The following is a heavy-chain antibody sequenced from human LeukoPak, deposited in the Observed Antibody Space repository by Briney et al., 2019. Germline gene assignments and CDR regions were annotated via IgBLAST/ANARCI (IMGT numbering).Heavy chain of an antibody. CDR1: GYAFINYA. CDR2: VNTNSGNP. J-gene: IGHJ4*02. V-gene: IGHV7-4-1*02. Sequence: ASVKVSCKASGYAFINYAINWVRQAPGQGLEWMGWVNTNSGNPTYAQGFTGRFVFSLDTSVSTASLQISDLKAEDTAVYYCAREWAPSSGWATTLDFWGRGTQVTVSS. CDR3: AREWAPSSGWATTLDF. D-gene: IGHD6-19*01.